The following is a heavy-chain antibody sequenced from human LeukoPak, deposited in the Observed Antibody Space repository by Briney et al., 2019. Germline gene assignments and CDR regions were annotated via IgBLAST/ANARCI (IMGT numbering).Heavy chain of an antibody. J-gene: IGHJ1*01. D-gene: IGHD6-13*01. CDR2: ISSNGGST. V-gene: IGHV3-64*01. Sequence: GGSLRLSCAASGFTFSSYAMHWVRQAPGKGLEYVSAISSNGGSTYYANSVKGRFTTSRDNSKNTLYLQMGSLRAEDMAVYYCARDQSSSWSRRYFQHWGQGTLVTVSS. CDR3: ARDQSSSWSRRYFQH. CDR1: GFTFSSYA.